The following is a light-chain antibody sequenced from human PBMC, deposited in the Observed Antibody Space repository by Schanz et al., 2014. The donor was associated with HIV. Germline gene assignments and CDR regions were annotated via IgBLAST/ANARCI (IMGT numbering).Light chain of an antibody. Sequence: QSALTQPASVSGSPGQAVTISCTGTTSDVGGYNYVSWYQQHPGRAPQLLIYDVTSRPSGVSARFSASKTGETASLTISGLQAEDEAEYYCSTYTTSKTWVFGGGTKLTVL. CDR2: DVT. CDR3: STYTTSKTWV. V-gene: IGLV2-14*03. CDR1: TSDVGGYNY. J-gene: IGLJ3*02.